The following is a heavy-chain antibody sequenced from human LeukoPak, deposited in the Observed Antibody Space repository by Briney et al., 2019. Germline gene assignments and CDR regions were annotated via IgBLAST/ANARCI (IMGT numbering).Heavy chain of an antibody. D-gene: IGHD3-10*01. V-gene: IGHV3-23*01. J-gene: IGHJ4*02. CDR1: GFTFSSYA. Sequence: PGGSLRLSCAASGFTFSSYAMSWVRQAPGKGLEWVSAISGSGGSTYYADSVKGRFTISRDNSKNTLYLQMNSLRAEDTAVYYCAKFDVEVGSGSYDYWGQGTLVTVSS. CDR3: AKFDVEVGSGSYDY. CDR2: ISGSGGST.